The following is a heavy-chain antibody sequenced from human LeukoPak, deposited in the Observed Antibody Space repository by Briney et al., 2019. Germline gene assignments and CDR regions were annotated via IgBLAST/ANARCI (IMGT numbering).Heavy chain of an antibody. V-gene: IGHV4-34*01. CDR2: INHSGST. D-gene: IGHD1-26*01. J-gene: IGHJ4*02. CDR3: ARVIEGALGY. CDR1: GGSFSGYY. Sequence: SETLSLTCAVYGGSFSGYYWSWIRQPPGKGLEWIGEINHSGSTNYNPSLKSRVTISVDTSKNQFSLKLSSVTAADTAVYYCARVIEGALGYWGQGTLVTVSS.